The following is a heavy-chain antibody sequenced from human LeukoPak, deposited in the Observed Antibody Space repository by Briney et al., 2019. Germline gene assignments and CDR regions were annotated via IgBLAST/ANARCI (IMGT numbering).Heavy chain of an antibody. CDR3: ARHFPEAQAAAGTWVFGY. D-gene: IGHD6-13*01. CDR2: IYYSGST. Sequence: PSETLSLTCTVSGGSISSSSYYWGWIRQPPGKGLEWIGSIYYSGSTYYNPSLKSRVTISVDTSKNQFSLKLSSVTAADTAVYYCARHFPEAQAAAGTWVFGYWGQGTLVTVSS. V-gene: IGHV4-39*01. J-gene: IGHJ4*02. CDR1: GGSISSSSYY.